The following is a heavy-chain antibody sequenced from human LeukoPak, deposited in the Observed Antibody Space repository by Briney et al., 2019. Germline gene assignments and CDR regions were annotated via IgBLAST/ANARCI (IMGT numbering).Heavy chain of an antibody. D-gene: IGHD3-10*01. V-gene: IGHV3-7*01. CDR3: ARGPHSSDYYGSGSYYQYFDY. CDR1: GFTFSSYW. CDR2: IKQDGSEK. Sequence: GGSLRLSCAASGFTFSSYWVSWVRQAPGKGLEWVANIKQDGSEKYYVDSVKGRFTISRDNAKNSLYLQMNSLRAEDTAVYYCARGPHSSDYYGSGSYYQYFDYWGQGTLVTVSS. J-gene: IGHJ4*02.